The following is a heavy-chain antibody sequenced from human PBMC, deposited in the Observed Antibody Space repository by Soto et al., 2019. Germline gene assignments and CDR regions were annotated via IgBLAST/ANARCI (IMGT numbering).Heavy chain of an antibody. CDR3: ARIQGSGITATTGWFDP. D-gene: IGHD1-20*01. Sequence: QVQLVQSGAEVKKPGASVKVSCKASGYTFTSYYMHWVRQAPGQGLEWMGIINPSGGSTSYVQKFQGKDTMTTNTSTGTVYMELSSLRAEDTAVYSCARIQGSGITATTGWFDPWGQGTLVTVSS. V-gene: IGHV1-46*03. J-gene: IGHJ5*02. CDR2: INPSGGST. CDR1: GYTFTSYY.